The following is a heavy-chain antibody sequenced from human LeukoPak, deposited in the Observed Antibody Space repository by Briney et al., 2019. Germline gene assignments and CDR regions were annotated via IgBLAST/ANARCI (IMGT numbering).Heavy chain of an antibody. CDR3: ARESTGRVPAAIQAAFDI. Sequence: GASVKVSCKASGGTFSSYAISRVRRAPGQGLEWMGGIIPIFGTANYAQKFQGRVTITTDESTSTAYMELSSLRSEDTAVYYCARESTGRVPAAIQAAFDIWGQGTMVTVSS. D-gene: IGHD2-2*02. CDR1: GGTFSSYA. CDR2: IIPIFGTA. V-gene: IGHV1-69*05. J-gene: IGHJ3*02.